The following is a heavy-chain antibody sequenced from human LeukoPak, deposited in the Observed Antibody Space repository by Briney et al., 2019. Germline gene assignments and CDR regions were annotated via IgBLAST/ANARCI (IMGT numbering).Heavy chain of an antibody. Sequence: GESLNISCKGAGYSFITDWIGWVRQMPGKGLEWMGIIYPGDSNTKYSPSFQGQVTISADKSISTAYLQWSSLKASDTAMYYCARGYCSSTSCPLDYWGQGTLVTVSS. J-gene: IGHJ4*02. CDR1: GYSFITDW. CDR3: ARGYCSSTSCPLDY. CDR2: IYPGDSNT. D-gene: IGHD2-2*01. V-gene: IGHV5-51*01.